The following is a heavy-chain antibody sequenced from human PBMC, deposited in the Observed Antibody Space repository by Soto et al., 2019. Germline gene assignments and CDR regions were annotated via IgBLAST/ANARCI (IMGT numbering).Heavy chain of an antibody. Sequence: GGSLRLSCAASGFTFSSYAMSWVRQAPGKGLEWVSAISGSGGSTYYADSVKGRFTISRDNSKNTLYLQMNSLRAEDTAVYYCAKGRVTTHWGGDYYYYYMDVWGKGTTVTVSS. V-gene: IGHV3-23*01. CDR2: ISGSGGST. CDR1: GFTFSSYA. CDR3: AKGRVTTHWGGDYYYYYMDV. J-gene: IGHJ6*03. D-gene: IGHD4-17*01.